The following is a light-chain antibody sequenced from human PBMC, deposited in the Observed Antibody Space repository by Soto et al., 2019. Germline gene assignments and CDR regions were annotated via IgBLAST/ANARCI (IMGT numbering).Light chain of an antibody. J-gene: IGKJ1*01. CDR1: QSISSW. CDR3: QQYNSYGT. CDR2: DAS. V-gene: IGKV1-5*01. Sequence: DIQMTQSPSTLSASVGDRITITCRASQSISSWLVWYQQKPGKAPKLLIYDASSLESGVPSRFSGSGSGTEFTLTISSLQPDDFATYYCQQYNSYGTFGQGTKVDIK.